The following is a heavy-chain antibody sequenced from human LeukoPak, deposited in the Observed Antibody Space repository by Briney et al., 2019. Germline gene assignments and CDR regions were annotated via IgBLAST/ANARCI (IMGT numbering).Heavy chain of an antibody. CDR1: GGSISSGGYY. J-gene: IGHJ4*02. CDR3: ARERGDGYCSSTSCSD. V-gene: IGHV4-31*03. Sequence: PSQTLSLTCTVSGGSISSGGYYWSWIRQHPGKGLEWIGYIYYSGSTYYNPSLKGRVTISVDTSKNQFSLKLSSVTAADTAVYYCARERGDGYCSSTSCSDWGQGTLVTVSP. CDR2: IYYSGST. D-gene: IGHD2-2*01.